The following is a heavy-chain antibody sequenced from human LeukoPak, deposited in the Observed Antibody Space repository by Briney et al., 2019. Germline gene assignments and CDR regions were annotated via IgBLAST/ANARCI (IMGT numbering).Heavy chain of an antibody. J-gene: IGHJ3*02. CDR3: ARVNKGYCSSTSCDDSDAFDI. CDR1: GGSISSPSYY. D-gene: IGHD2-2*01. V-gene: IGHV4-39*07. CDR2: VYYSGST. Sequence: SETLSLTCTVSGGSISSPSYYWGWIRQPPGKGLEWIGNVYYSGSTNYNPSLNSRVTISVDTSKNQFSLKLSSVTAADTAVYYCARVNKGYCSSTSCDDSDAFDIWGQGTMVTVSS.